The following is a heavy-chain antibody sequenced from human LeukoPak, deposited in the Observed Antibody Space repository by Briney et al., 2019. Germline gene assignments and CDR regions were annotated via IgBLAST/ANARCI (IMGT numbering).Heavy chain of an antibody. J-gene: IGHJ5*01. D-gene: IGHD2-21*02. CDR2: INPNIGDA. CDR3: ARMALDGGDSIGFDS. CDR1: GYTFTDYF. Sequence: ASVKVSCKASGYTFTDYFIHWVRQAPGQGREWMGWINPNIGDASYAQKFQDRVTITRDRSINTAYMELSRLTSDDTAVYYCARMALDGGDSIGFDSWGQGTLVTVSS. V-gene: IGHV1-2*02.